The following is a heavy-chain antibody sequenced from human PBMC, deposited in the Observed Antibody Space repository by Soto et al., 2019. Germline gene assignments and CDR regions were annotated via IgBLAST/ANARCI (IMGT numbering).Heavy chain of an antibody. Sequence: QVQLVESGGGVVQPWRSLRLSCAASGFTFSSYAMHWVRQAPVKGLEWVAVISDAGSNKYYADSVKGRFTSSRDNSKNTLYLQMNSRRAEDTAVYYCARLGYCSGGSCYNYYYYGMDVWGQGTTVTVSS. CDR3: ARLGYCSGGSCYNYYYYGMDV. CDR2: ISDAGSNK. V-gene: IGHV3-30-3*01. J-gene: IGHJ6*02. CDR1: GFTFSSYA. D-gene: IGHD2-15*01.